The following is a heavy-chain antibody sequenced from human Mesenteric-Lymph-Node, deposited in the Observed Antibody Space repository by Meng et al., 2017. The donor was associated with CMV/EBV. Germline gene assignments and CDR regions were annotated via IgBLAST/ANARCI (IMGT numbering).Heavy chain of an antibody. D-gene: IGHD4-11*01. Sequence: CLVSGASITSSRSDWGWIRQAPGQGLEWIASVFNGVTRYNPALQSRLTMSVDTSQNQFSLRLRSVTAADTAVYYCARRRSVKDEFDLWGQGTMVTVSS. V-gene: IGHV4-39*01. CDR3: ARRRSVKDEFDL. CDR2: VFNGVT. CDR1: GASITSSRSD. J-gene: IGHJ3*01.